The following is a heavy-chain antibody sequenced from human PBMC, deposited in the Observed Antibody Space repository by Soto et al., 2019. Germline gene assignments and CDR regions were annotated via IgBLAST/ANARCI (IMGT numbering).Heavy chain of an antibody. J-gene: IGHJ5*02. D-gene: IGHD4-17*01. CDR1: GGSISSSNW. CDR3: ARAAVYGGNGWFDP. V-gene: IGHV4-4*02. CDR2: IYHSGST. Sequence: PSETLSLTCAVSGGSISSSNWWSWVRQPPGKGLEWIGEIYHSGSTNYNPSLKSQDTISVDKSKNQLSLKLSSVTAADTAVYYCARAAVYGGNGWFDPWGQGTLVTVSS.